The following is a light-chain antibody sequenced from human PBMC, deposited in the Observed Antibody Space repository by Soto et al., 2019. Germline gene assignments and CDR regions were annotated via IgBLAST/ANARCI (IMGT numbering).Light chain of an antibody. CDR1: QSISSN. CDR2: DAS. CDR3: QQYSNWPET. J-gene: IGKJ1*01. Sequence: EIVMTQSPATLSVSLGERASLSCRASQSISSNLAWYQQKPGQAPRLLIYDASTRATGIPARFSGSGSGTEFTLTISSLQSEDFAVYYCQQYSNWPETFGQGTKVEIK. V-gene: IGKV3-15*01.